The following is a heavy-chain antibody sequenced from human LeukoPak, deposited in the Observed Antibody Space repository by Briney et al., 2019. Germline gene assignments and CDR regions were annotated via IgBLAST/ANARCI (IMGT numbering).Heavy chain of an antibody. CDR3: ARDPGFWSGINYFDY. D-gene: IGHD3-3*01. CDR2: IKQDGSEK. V-gene: IGHV3-7*01. CDR1: GFTFSSYW. Sequence: QPGGSLRLSCAASGFTFSSYWMSWVRQAPGKGLEWVANIKQDGSEKYYVDSVKGRFTISRDNAKNSLYLQMNSLRAEDTAVYYCARDPGFWSGINYFDYWGQGTLVTVSS. J-gene: IGHJ4*02.